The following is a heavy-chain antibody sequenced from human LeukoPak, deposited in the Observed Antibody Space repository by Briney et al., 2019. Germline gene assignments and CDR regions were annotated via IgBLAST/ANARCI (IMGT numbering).Heavy chain of an antibody. CDR3: ARTYYDFWSGNYPLPFDY. V-gene: IGHV4-39*01. Sequence: PSQTLSLTCTVSGGSISSGGYYWGWIRQPPGKGLEWIGSIYYSGSTYYNPSLKSRVTISVDTSKNQFSLKLSSVTAADTAVYYCARTYYDFWSGNYPLPFDYWGQGTLVTVSS. J-gene: IGHJ4*02. CDR1: GGSISSGGYY. D-gene: IGHD3-3*01. CDR2: IYYSGST.